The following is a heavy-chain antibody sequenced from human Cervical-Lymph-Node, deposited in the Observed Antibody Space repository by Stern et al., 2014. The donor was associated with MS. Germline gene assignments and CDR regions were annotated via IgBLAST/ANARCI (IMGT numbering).Heavy chain of an antibody. CDR2: ISSSGHDT. Sequence: EMQLVESGGGLVQPGGSLRLSCAASGFTFNNFAMTWVRQAPGKGLEWISGISSSGHDTYYADSVKGQFTISRDNSKHTLYLQMNSLRAEDTAIYYCARVYYDYVWGSYRYFDYWGRGTLVTVSS. CDR1: GFTFNNFA. D-gene: IGHD3-16*02. J-gene: IGHJ4*02. CDR3: ARVYYDYVWGSYRYFDY. V-gene: IGHV3-23*04.